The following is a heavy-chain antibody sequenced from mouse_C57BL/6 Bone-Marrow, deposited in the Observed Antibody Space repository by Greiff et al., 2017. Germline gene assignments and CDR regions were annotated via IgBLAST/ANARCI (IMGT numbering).Heavy chain of an antibody. Sequence: VQLQQSGPELVKPGASVKLSCKASGYTFTSYDINWVKQRPGQGLEWIGWIYPRGGSTKYNEKFKGKATVTVDTSSSTAYMELHSLTSEDSAVYFCARWDGNYWYFDVWGTGTTVTVSS. CDR3: ARWDGNYWYFDV. V-gene: IGHV1-85*01. CDR1: GYTFTSYD. J-gene: IGHJ1*03. CDR2: IYPRGGST. D-gene: IGHD2-1*01.